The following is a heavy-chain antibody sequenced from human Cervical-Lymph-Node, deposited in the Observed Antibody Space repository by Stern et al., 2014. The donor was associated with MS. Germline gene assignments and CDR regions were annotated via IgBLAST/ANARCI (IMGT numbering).Heavy chain of an antibody. J-gene: IGHJ4*02. CDR2: ISTDGSAT. Sequence: VQLEESGGGVVQPGRSLRLSCAASGFTFSNFAMNWFRQSPDKGLQWLAAISTDGSATNYADSVKGRFTISRDNSNDTLYLEMNSLTTDDTAVFYCARDLGYWGQGTLVTVSS. V-gene: IGHV3-30-3*01. CDR3: ARDLGY. CDR1: GFTFSNFA.